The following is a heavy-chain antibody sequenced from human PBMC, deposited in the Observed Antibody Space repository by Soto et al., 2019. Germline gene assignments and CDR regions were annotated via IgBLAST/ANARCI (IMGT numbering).Heavy chain of an antibody. D-gene: IGHD3-22*01. CDR2: ISYDGSNK. V-gene: IGHV3-30-3*01. CDR1: GFTFSSYA. CDR3: ARTPDDSSGSLDY. J-gene: IGHJ4*02. Sequence: QVQLVESGGGVVQPGRSLRLSCAASGFTFSSYAMHWVRQAPGKGLEWVAVISYDGSNKYYADSVKGRFTISRDNSKNTLYLQMNSLRAEDTAVYYCARTPDDSSGSLDYWGQGTLVTVSS.